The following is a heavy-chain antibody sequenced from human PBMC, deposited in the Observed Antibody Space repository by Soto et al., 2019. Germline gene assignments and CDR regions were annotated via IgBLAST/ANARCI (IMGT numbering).Heavy chain of an antibody. CDR2: ISYSGST. J-gene: IGHJ5*01. V-gene: IGHV4-59*01. CDR3: SRDVGLQHASRYYAFWSAKNNLFDS. D-gene: IGHD3-3*01. CDR1: GGSISPYY. Sequence: SETLSLTCTVSGGSISPYYWSWIRQPPGKVLEWIGYISYSGSTNYNPSLKSRVTISVDTSKNQFPLKRGSVTAADTAVYYCSRDVGLQHASRYYAFWSAKNNLFDSWGQGTLVTVSS.